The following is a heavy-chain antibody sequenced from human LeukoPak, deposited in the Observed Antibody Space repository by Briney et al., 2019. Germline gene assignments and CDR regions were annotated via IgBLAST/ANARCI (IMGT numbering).Heavy chain of an antibody. CDR2: INHSGST. V-gene: IGHV4-30-2*01. CDR1: GGSISSGGYS. J-gene: IGHJ6*02. CDR3: ARGRVAGTLLYYYYGMDV. D-gene: IGHD6-19*01. Sequence: SQTLSLTCAVSGGSISSGGYSWSWIRQPPGKGLEWIGYINHSGSTNYNPSLKSRVTISVDTSKNQFSLKLSSVTAADTAVYYCARGRVAGTLLYYYYGMDVWGQGTTVTVSS.